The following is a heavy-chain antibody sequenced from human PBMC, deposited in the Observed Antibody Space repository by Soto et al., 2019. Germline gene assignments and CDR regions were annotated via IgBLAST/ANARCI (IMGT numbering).Heavy chain of an antibody. CDR3: AKAFDTSGYHYERAFDY. Sequence: EVQLLESGGGLVQTGGSLRLSCVASGFTFSTYAMAWVRQAPGKGLEWVSAISGGGGSAYQPDYVKCRFTISRDNSKNTLDLQMNGLRAEDTALYYCAKAFDTSGYHYERAFDYWGQGTLVTVSS. D-gene: IGHD3-22*01. CDR1: GFTFSTYA. CDR2: ISGGGGSA. V-gene: IGHV3-23*01. J-gene: IGHJ4*02.